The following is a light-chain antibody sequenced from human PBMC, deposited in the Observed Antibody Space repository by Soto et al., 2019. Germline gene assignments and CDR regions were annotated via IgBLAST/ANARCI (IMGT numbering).Light chain of an antibody. CDR2: GAS. Sequence: EIVLTQSPVTLSLSPGERATLSCRASRSFASSYLAWYQQKPGQAPRLLIYGASSRATGIPDRFSGSGSGTDFTLTISRLEPEDFAVYYCQQYGSSRWTFGQGTKVDIK. V-gene: IGKV3-20*01. CDR3: QQYGSSRWT. CDR1: RSFASSY. J-gene: IGKJ1*01.